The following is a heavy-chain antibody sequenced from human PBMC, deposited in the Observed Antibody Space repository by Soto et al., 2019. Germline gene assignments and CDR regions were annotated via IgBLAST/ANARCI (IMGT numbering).Heavy chain of an antibody. V-gene: IGHV3-72*01. J-gene: IGHJ4*02. CDR3: VRESGRGFYFDY. Sequence: PGGSLRLSCAASGFTFSEHYMDWVRQAPGKGLEWVGRIRNRPNSYTTQYAASVKGRFAVLRDDSENLVYLQMNDLKTEDTAVYYCVRESGRGFYFDYWGQGAQVTVSS. D-gene: IGHD3-10*01. CDR1: GFTFSEHY. CDR2: IRNRPNSYTT.